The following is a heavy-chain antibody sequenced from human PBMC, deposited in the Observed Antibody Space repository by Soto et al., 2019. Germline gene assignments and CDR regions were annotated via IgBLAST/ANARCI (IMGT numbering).Heavy chain of an antibody. J-gene: IGHJ6*02. CDR3: ARDRPPGYYDSSGYPYGMDV. Sequence: ASVKVSCKASGYTFTGYYMHWVRQAPGQGLEWMGWINPNSGGTNYAQKFQGWVTMTRDTSISTAYMELSRMRSDDTAVYYCARDRPPGYYDSSGYPYGMDVWGQGTTVTVSS. CDR1: GYTFTGYY. CDR2: INPNSGGT. V-gene: IGHV1-2*04. D-gene: IGHD3-22*01.